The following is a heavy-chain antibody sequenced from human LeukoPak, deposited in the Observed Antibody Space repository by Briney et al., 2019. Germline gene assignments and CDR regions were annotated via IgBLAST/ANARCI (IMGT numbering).Heavy chain of an antibody. CDR3: ARVYGTL. J-gene: IGHJ4*02. V-gene: IGHV3-21*01. Sequence: GGSLRLSCAASGFTFSSYSMNWVRQAPGKGLEWVSSISSSSSYTYYADSVKGRFTISRDNAKNSLYLQMNSLRAEDTAVYYCARVYGTLWGQGTLVTVSS. CDR2: ISSSSSYT. CDR1: GFTFSSYS. D-gene: IGHD2/OR15-2a*01.